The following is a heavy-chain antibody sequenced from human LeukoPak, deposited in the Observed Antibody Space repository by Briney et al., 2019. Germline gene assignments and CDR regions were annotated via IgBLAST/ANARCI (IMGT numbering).Heavy chain of an antibody. Sequence: SETLSLTCAVYGGSFSDSYWSWLRQPPGKGVECLGEVNHGGSTNFNPSRKSRVTISLDTSRNQFSVKVNSVTAADTGVYYCSRSLEMQQWLVPISPFSSTAGFDYWGQGTLVTVSS. D-gene: IGHD6-19*01. CDR3: SRSLEMQQWLVPISPFSSTAGFDY. CDR2: VNHGGST. J-gene: IGHJ4*02. CDR1: GGSFSDSY. V-gene: IGHV4-34*01.